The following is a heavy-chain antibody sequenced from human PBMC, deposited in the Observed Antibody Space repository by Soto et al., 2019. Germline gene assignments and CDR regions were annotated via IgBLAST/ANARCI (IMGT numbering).Heavy chain of an antibody. CDR1: GFAVNSNY. D-gene: IGHD2-2*01. CDR3: VRTSSY. V-gene: IGHV3-53*01. Sequence: GGSLRLSCAASGFAVNSNYMSWVRQAPGKGLEWVSVIYGGGPTLYSDSVKGRFTISRDNSKNTVFLQVNSLRAEDTAVYYCVRTSSYWGQGTRVTVSS. J-gene: IGHJ4*02. CDR2: IYGGGPT.